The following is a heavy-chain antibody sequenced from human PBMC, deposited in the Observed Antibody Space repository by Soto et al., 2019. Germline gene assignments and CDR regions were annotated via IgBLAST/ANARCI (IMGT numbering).Heavy chain of an antibody. V-gene: IGHV3-33*01. CDR1: GFTFSSYG. CDR2: IWYDGSNK. Sequence: QVQLVESGGGVVQPGRSLRLSCAASGFTFSSYGMHWVRQAPGKGLEWVAVIWYDGSNKYYADSVKGRFTISRDNSKNTLDLQMNRLGAEGTAGYYCARDRGGSNLDLRGQGTLVTVSS. CDR3: ARDRGGSNLDL. J-gene: IGHJ5*02.